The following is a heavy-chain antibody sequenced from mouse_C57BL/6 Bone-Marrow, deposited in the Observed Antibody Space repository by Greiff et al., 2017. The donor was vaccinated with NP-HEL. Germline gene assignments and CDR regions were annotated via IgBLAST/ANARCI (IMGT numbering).Heavy chain of an antibody. CDR3: APYCGSSYGYFDV. V-gene: IGHV1-55*01. J-gene: IGHJ1*03. CDR1: GYTFTSYW. CDR2: IYPGSGST. Sequence: QVQLQQPGAELVKPGASVKMSCKASGYTFTSYWITWVKQRPGQGLEWIGDIYPGSGSTNYNEKFKSKATLTVDTSSSTAYMQLSSLTAEDAAVYYCAPYCGSSYGYFDVWGTGTTVTVSS. D-gene: IGHD1-1*01.